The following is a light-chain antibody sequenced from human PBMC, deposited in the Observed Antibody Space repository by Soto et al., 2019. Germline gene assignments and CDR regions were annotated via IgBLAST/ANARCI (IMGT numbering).Light chain of an antibody. J-gene: IGLJ3*02. CDR1: SVYSTYA. CDR2: INYDGTH. V-gene: IGLV4-69*01. Sequence: QSVLTQSPSASASLGASAKLTCTLSSVYSTYAIAWHQQQSEKGPRFLMKINYDGTHSKGDGFFDRFSGSSSGAERHLTISSLQSEDEADYYCQSLGTGIQVFGGGTKLTVL. CDR3: QSLGTGIQV.